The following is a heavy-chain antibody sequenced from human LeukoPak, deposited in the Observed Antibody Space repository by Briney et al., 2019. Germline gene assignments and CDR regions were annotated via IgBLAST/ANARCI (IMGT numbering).Heavy chain of an antibody. Sequence: SETLSLTCTVSGGSIGSYYWSWIRQPAGKGLEWIGRIYTSGSTNYNPSLKSRVTMSVDTSKNQFSLKLSSVTAADTAVYYCVRDLGFPCSSTSCYVYFDYWGQGTLVTVSS. V-gene: IGHV4-4*07. CDR3: VRDLGFPCSSTSCYVYFDY. D-gene: IGHD2-2*01. CDR1: GGSIGSYY. J-gene: IGHJ4*02. CDR2: IYTSGST.